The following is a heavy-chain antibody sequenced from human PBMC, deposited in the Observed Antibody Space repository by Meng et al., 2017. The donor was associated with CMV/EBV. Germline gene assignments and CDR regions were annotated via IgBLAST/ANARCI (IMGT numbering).Heavy chain of an antibody. CDR1: GSTFSSYS. CDR2: ISSSSSYI. CDR3: ARDQTVTIGNYYYGMDV. V-gene: IGHV3-21*01. Sequence: GGSLRLSCAASGSTFSSYSMNWVRQAPGKGLEWVSSISSSSSYIYYADSVKGRFTISRDNAKNSLYLQMNSLRAEDTAVYYCARDQTVTIGNYYYGMDVWGQGTTVTVSS. D-gene: IGHD4-11*01. J-gene: IGHJ6*02.